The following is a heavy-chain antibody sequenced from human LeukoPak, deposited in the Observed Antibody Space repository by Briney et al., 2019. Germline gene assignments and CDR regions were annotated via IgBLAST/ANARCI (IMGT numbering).Heavy chain of an antibody. CDR3: TRRYNYDSSGYYYVRYSFDI. CDR1: GFTFGDYV. Sequence: GGSLRLSCTASGFTFGDYVMSWVRQAPGKGLEWVGFIRSKAYGGTTKNAACVKGRFTIKRDESRSIAYRKIHRLKTKDTAVYYCTRRYNYDSSGYYYVRYSFDIWGQGTMVTVSS. CDR2: IRSKAYGGTT. J-gene: IGHJ3*02. D-gene: IGHD3-22*01. V-gene: IGHV3-49*04.